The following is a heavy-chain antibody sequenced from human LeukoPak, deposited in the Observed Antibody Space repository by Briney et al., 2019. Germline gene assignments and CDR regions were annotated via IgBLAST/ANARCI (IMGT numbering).Heavy chain of an antibody. V-gene: IGHV3-48*04. CDR2: ISVSGT. CDR3: ARIRGSTLAISYMDV. Sequence: GGSLRLSCTASGFRFGGCSIHWVRQAPGKGLEWLSYISVSGTIHADSVMGRVTVSRDNAKNSLYLQMNSLRAEDTAVYYCARIRGSTLAISYMDVWGKGTTVTVSS. D-gene: IGHD2-21*01. CDR1: GFRFGGCS. J-gene: IGHJ6*03.